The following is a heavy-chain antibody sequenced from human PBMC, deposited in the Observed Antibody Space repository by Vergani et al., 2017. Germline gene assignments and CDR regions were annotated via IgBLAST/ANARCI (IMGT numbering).Heavy chain of an antibody. Sequence: QVQLQESGPGLLKPSETLSLTCTVSGYSISSGYYWGWIRQPPGKGLEWIGSISHSGYTFYSPSLKSRVSMSVDTSKNQFSLRVNSVTAADTAVYFCARAGLPFYAFYMDVWGKGITVTVSS. CDR1: GYSISSGYY. D-gene: IGHD2/OR15-2a*01. CDR3: ARAGLPFYAFYMDV. V-gene: IGHV4-38-2*02. J-gene: IGHJ6*03. CDR2: ISHSGYT.